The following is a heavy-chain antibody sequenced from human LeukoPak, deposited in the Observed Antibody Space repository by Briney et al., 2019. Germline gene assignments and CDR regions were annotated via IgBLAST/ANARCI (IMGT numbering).Heavy chain of an antibody. CDR1: GGTFSSYA. V-gene: IGHV1-69*13. Sequence: ASVKVSCKASGGTFSSYAISWVRQAPGQGLEWMGGIIPISGTANYAQKFQGRVTITADESTSTAYMELSSLRSEDTAVYYCARVSACSGGSCYDNFDYWGQGTLVTVSS. CDR3: ARVSACSGGSCYDNFDY. J-gene: IGHJ4*02. CDR2: IIPISGTA. D-gene: IGHD2-15*01.